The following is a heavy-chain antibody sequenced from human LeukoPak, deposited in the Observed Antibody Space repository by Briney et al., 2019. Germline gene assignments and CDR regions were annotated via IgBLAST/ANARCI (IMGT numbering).Heavy chain of an antibody. CDR3: ARHLNPDAFDI. V-gene: IGHV4-38-2*01. CDR2: IYHSGST. CDR1: GYSISSGYY. J-gene: IGHJ3*02. D-gene: IGHD1-14*01. Sequence: SETLSLTCAVSGYSISSGYYWGWIRQPPGKGLEWIGSIYHSGSTYYNPSLKSRVTISVDTSKNQFSLKLSSVTTADTAVYYCARHLNPDAFDIWGQGTMVTVSS.